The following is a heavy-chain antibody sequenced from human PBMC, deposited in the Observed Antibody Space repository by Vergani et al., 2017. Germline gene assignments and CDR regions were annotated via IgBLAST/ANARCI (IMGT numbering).Heavy chain of an antibody. Sequence: VELLESGGGLAQPGGSLRVSCSASGFRVTTYYMSWVRQAPGKGLEWVSVIKSDGRTSYAESVRGRFTISRDNSKNTLYLQMNSLRAEDTAVYYCAKDIVVVPAAFQFDPWGQGTLVTVSS. CDR1: GFRVTTYY. D-gene: IGHD2-2*01. V-gene: IGHV3-66*01. CDR3: AKDIVVVPAAFQFDP. J-gene: IGHJ5*02. CDR2: IKSDGRT.